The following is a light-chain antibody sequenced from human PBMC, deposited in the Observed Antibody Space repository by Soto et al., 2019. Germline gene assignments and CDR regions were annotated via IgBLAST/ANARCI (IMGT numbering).Light chain of an antibody. CDR1: QGIGDT. CDR3: QHYNELPLT. V-gene: IGKV3-15*01. CDR2: DTS. Sequence: EVVLTRSPATLSVSPGGGVTLSCRASQGIGDTLAWYQHKPGQTPRLLIYDTSARATGVPARFSGSGSGTDFTLTISSLQSEDFAVYYCQHYNELPLTFGGGTKVDIK. J-gene: IGKJ4*01.